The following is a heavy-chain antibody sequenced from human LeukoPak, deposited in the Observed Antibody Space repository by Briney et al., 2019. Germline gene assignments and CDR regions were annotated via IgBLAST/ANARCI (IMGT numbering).Heavy chain of an antibody. CDR1: GFTFSSYA. CDR2: ISSNGGST. Sequence: GGSLRLSCSASGFTFSSYAMHWVRQAPGKGLEYVSAISSNGGSTYYADSVKGRFTISRDNSKNTLYLQMSSLRAEDTAVYYCVKVGKYRSSTSCYVRHYYFDYWGQGTLVTVSS. D-gene: IGHD2-2*01. J-gene: IGHJ4*02. V-gene: IGHV3-64D*06. CDR3: VKVGKYRSSTSCYVRHYYFDY.